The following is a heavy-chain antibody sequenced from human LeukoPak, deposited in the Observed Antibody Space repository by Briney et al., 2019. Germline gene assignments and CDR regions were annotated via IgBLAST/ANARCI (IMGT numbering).Heavy chain of an antibody. Sequence: PGGSLRLSCAASGFTFSNAWMSWVRQAPGKGLEWVGRIKSKTDGGTTDYAAPVKGRFTISRDDSKNTLYLQMNSLKTEDTAVYYCTTDFSDSSGYYRVYWGQGTLVTVPS. V-gene: IGHV3-15*01. CDR1: GFTFSNAW. CDR3: TTDFSDSSGYYRVY. J-gene: IGHJ4*02. D-gene: IGHD3-22*01. CDR2: IKSKTDGGTT.